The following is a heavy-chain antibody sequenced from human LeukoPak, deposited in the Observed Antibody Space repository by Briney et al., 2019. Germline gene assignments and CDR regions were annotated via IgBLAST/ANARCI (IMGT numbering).Heavy chain of an antibody. V-gene: IGHV4-30-2*01. D-gene: IGHD6-6*01. CDR1: GGSISSGGYY. J-gene: IGHJ6*03. CDR2: IYHSGST. Sequence: SSETLSLTCTVSGGSISSGGYYWSWIRQPPGKGLEWIGYIYHSGSTHYNPSLKSRVTISVDRSKNQFSLKLSSVTAADTAVYYCASISIAARPDYMDVWGKGTTVTVSS. CDR3: ASISIAARPDYMDV.